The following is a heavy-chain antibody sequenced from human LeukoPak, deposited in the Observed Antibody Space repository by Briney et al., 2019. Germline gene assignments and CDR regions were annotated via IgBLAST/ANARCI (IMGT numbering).Heavy chain of an antibody. Sequence: ASVKVSCKASGGIFSSYAISWVRQAPGQGLEWMGRIIPILGIANYAQKFQGRVTITADKSTSTAYMELSSLRSEDTAVYYCARETSAAAGTPTDYWGQGTLVTVSS. V-gene: IGHV1-69*04. CDR3: ARETSAAAGTPTDY. J-gene: IGHJ4*02. CDR2: IIPILGIA. CDR1: GGIFSSYA. D-gene: IGHD6-13*01.